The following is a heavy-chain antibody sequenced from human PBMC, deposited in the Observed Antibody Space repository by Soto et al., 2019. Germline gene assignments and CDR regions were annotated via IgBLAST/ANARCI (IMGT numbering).Heavy chain of an antibody. V-gene: IGHV3-23*01. D-gene: IGHD3-9*01. J-gene: IGHJ4*02. CDR3: AKSPIYDILTGPQGY. CDR1: GFTFSSYA. CDR2: ISGSGGST. Sequence: EVQLLESGGGLVQPGGSLRLSCAASGFTFSSYAMSWVRQAPGKGLEWVSAISGSGGSTYYADSVKGRCTISRDNSKNTLYLQMNSLRAEDTAVYYCAKSPIYDILTGPQGYWGQGTLVTVSS.